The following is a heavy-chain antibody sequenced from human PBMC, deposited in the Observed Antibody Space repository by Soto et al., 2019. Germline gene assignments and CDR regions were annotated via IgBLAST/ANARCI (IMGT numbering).Heavy chain of an antibody. CDR1: GFTFSGHY. Sequence: GGSLRLSCAASGFTFSGHYMDWVRQAPGKGLEWVGRSRNKANSYTTEYAASVKGRFTISRDDSKNSLYLQMNSLKTEDTAVYYCARDRGMGAYWYFDLWGRGTLVTISS. CDR3: ARDRGMGAYWYFDL. CDR2: SRNKANSYTT. J-gene: IGHJ2*01. V-gene: IGHV3-72*01. D-gene: IGHD1-26*01.